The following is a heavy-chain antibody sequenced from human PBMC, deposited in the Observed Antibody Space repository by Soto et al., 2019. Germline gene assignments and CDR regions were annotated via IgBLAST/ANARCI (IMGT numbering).Heavy chain of an antibody. CDR2: INHSGST. J-gene: IGHJ5*02. V-gene: IGHV4-34*01. D-gene: IGHD3-10*01. Sequence: PSETLSLTCAFYGGSFSGYYWSWIRQPPGKGLEWIGEINHSGSTNYNPSLKSRVTISVDTSKNQFSLKLSSVTAADTAVYYCASIVTMVRGVIPSSENNWFDPWGQGTLVTVSS. CDR3: ASIVTMVRGVIPSSENNWFDP. CDR1: GGSFSGYY.